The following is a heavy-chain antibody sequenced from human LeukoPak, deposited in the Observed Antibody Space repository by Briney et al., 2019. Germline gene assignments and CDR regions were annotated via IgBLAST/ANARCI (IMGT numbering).Heavy chain of an antibody. V-gene: IGHV3-23*01. CDR1: GITLSNYA. D-gene: IGHD3-22*01. J-gene: IGHJ4*02. CDR2: ISGSGGGT. CDR3: AKRGVVIRVILVGFHKEAYYFDS. Sequence: PGGSLRLSCAVSGITLSNYAMTWVRQAPGKGPEWVAGISGSGGGTNYADSVKGRFTISRDNSKNTLYLQMNNLRVDDTAVYFCAKRGVVIRVILVGFHKEAYYFDSWGQGALVTVSS.